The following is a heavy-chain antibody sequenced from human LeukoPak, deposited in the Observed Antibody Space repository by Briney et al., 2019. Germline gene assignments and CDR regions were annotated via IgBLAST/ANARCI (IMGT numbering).Heavy chain of an antibody. D-gene: IGHD3-22*01. CDR3: AKDYYYDSSGPFDY. CDR2: ISWNSGSI. Sequence: SRSLRLSCAASGFTFDDYAMHWVRQAPGKGLEWVSVISWNSGSIGYADSVKGRFTISRDNAKNSLYLQMNSLRAEDMALYYCAKDYYYDSSGPFDYWGQGTLVTVSS. J-gene: IGHJ4*02. V-gene: IGHV3-9*03. CDR1: GFTFDDYA.